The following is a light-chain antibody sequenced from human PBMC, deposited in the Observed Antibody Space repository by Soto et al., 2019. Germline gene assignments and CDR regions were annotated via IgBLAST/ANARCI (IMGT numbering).Light chain of an antibody. Sequence: EIVLTQSPGTLSLSPGERATLSCRASQSISGTFLAWYQHKPGQAPRVIIYGASMRATGIPDMFSGSGSGKDFTLTISILEPEDFALYYCQQYDSGWTFGQGTKVEMK. CDR1: QSISGTF. J-gene: IGKJ1*01. V-gene: IGKV3-20*01. CDR3: QQYDSGWT. CDR2: GAS.